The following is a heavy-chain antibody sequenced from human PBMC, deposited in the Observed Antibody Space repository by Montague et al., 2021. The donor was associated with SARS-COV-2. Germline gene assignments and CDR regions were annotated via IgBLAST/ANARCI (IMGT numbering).Heavy chain of an antibody. Sequence: SETLSLTCAVYGGSFSSYYWSWFRQPPGKGLEWIGEINHSGSTNYNPSLKSRVTISVDTSKNQFSLKVDSVTAADTATYYCARGTTMIIYWGQGILVSVSS. V-gene: IGHV4-34*01. CDR2: INHSGST. D-gene: IGHD3-22*01. J-gene: IGHJ4*02. CDR1: GGSFSSYY. CDR3: ARGTTMIIY.